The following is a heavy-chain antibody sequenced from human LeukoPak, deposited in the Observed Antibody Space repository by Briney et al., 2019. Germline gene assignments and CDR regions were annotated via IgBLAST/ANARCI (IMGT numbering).Heavy chain of an antibody. CDR2: IRGSGGST. CDR3: ARDPNGDHIGAFDI. D-gene: IGHD2-8*01. Sequence: PGGSLRLSCAASGFTFSTYAMTWVRQAPGQGLEWVSSIRGSGGSTFYADSVKGRFTISRDNTRNTLYLQMNSLRTEDTALYYCARDPNGDHIGAFDIWGQGIMVTVSS. V-gene: IGHV3-23*01. CDR1: GFTFSTYA. J-gene: IGHJ3*02.